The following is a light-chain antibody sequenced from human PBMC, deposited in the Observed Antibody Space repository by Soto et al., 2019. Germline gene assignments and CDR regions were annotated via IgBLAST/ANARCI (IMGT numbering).Light chain of an antibody. Sequence: EIVMTQSPATLSVSPGERATLSCRASQSVSSYLAWYQQKPGQAPRLLIYGASNRATGIPDSLSGSGSGTDFTLTITRLAPEDSAMYYCQRYDSLRTFGHGTQVDIK. J-gene: IGKJ1*01. CDR1: QSVSSY. CDR2: GAS. V-gene: IGKV3-20*01. CDR3: QRYDSLRT.